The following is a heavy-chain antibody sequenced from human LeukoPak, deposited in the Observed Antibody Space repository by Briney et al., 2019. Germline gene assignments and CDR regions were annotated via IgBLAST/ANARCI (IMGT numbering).Heavy chain of an antibody. J-gene: IGHJ6*02. Sequence: ASVKVSCKASGYTFTNYYMHWVRQAPGQGLEWMGIINPSGGSTSYAQKFQGRVTMTRDTSTSTVYMELSSLRSEDTAVYYCARGGPLIFEASGYYYYGMDVWGQGTTVTVSS. CDR1: GYTFTNYY. D-gene: IGHD3-9*01. CDR3: ARGGPLIFEASGYYYYGMDV. V-gene: IGHV1-46*01. CDR2: INPSGGST.